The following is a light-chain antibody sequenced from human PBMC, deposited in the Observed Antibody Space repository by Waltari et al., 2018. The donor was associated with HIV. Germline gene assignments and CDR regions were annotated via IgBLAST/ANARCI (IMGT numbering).Light chain of an antibody. CDR1: SSDVGDYNF. V-gene: IGLV2-14*01. CDR2: EVI. Sequence: QSALTQPASVSGSPGQSITISSPGTSSDVGDYNFVSWYQQHPGRAPKLIIYEVIRRRSGVSNRVSGSKSGNTASLTISGLQAEDEADYSCGSYTNTTTSVVFGGGTKLTVL. CDR3: GSYTNTTTSVV. J-gene: IGLJ2*01.